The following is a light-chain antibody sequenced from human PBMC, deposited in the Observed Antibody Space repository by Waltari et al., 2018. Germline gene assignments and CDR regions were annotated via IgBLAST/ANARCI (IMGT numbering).Light chain of an antibody. CDR2: EAT. CDR3: LQHDNFPWT. CDR1: QDIDED. J-gene: IGKJ1*01. Sequence: ETTVTQSPAFISATPGDKVTISCKVSQDIDEDINWYQRKPGAAVVFIVQEATTLVPGVSPRFSGSWYGRDFTLTINDVKSEDAAYYFCLQHDNFPWTFGQGTKVEIK. V-gene: IGKV5-2*01.